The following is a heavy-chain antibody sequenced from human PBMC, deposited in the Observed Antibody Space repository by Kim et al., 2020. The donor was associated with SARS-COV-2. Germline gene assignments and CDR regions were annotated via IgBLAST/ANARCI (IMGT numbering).Heavy chain of an antibody. D-gene: IGHD3-22*01. J-gene: IGHJ4*02. CDR2: IWYDGSNK. CDR1: GFTFSSYG. CDR3: ARAPPAEYYYDSSLFDY. V-gene: IGHV3-33*01. Sequence: GGSLRLSCAASGFTFSSYGMHWVRQAPGKGLEWVAVIWYDGSNKYYADSVKGRFTISRDNSKNTLYLQMNSLRAEDTAVYYCARAPPAEYYYDSSLFDYWGQGTLVTVSS.